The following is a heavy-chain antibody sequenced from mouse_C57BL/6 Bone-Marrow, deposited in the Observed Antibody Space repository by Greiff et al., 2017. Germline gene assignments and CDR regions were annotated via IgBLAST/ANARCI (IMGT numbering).Heavy chain of an antibody. CDR2: ISSGGSYT. CDR3: ARLDSSGYPALFAY. D-gene: IGHD3-2*02. J-gene: IGHJ3*01. V-gene: IGHV5-6*02. CDR1: GFTFSSYG. Sequence: DVKLVESGGDLVKPGGSLKLSCAASGFTFSSYGMSWVRQTPDKRLEWVATISSGGSYTYYPDSVKGRFTISRVKSKNTLYLQMSSLKSEDTAMYYCARLDSSGYPALFAYWGQGTLVTVSA.